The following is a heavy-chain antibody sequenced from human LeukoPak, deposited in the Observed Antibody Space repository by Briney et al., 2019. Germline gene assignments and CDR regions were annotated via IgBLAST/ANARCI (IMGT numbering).Heavy chain of an antibody. CDR2: IKQDGSEK. CDR3: ARAHIAVAGTVFDY. J-gene: IGHJ4*02. Sequence: GGSLRLSCAASGFTFSSYWMSWVRQAPGKGLEWVANIKQDGSEKYYVDSVKGRFTISRDNAKNSLYLQINSLRAEDTAVYYCARAHIAVAGTVFDYWGQGTLVTVSS. V-gene: IGHV3-7*01. D-gene: IGHD6-19*01. CDR1: GFTFSSYW.